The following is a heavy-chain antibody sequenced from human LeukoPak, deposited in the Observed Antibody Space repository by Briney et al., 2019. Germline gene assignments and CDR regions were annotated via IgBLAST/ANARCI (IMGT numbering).Heavy chain of an antibody. Sequence: GVSLRLSCAASGFSFSNYYMNWVRQAPGKGLEWVANVKPDGSEEHYVDSVKGRFTISRDNAKNSLCLQMSSLRVEDTAVYYCARLRGECGGCRDYWGQGTLVTVSS. CDR1: GFSFSNYY. CDR3: ARLRGECGGCRDY. V-gene: IGHV3-7*03. CDR2: VKPDGSEE. J-gene: IGHJ4*02. D-gene: IGHD2-15*01.